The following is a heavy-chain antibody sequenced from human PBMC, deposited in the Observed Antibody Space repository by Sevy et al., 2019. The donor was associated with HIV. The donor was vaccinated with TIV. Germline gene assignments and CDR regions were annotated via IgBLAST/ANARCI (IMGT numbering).Heavy chain of an antibody. CDR3: AKIPLLWFGDPIGVDYYYGMDV. CDR1: GFTFSSYG. CDR2: ISYDGSNK. J-gene: IGHJ6*02. D-gene: IGHD3-10*01. V-gene: IGHV3-30*18. Sequence: GGSLRLSCAASGFTFSSYGMHWVRQAPGKGLEWVAVISYDGSNKYYAHSVKGRFTISRDNSKNTLYLQMNSLRAEDTAVYYCAKIPLLWFGDPIGVDYYYGMDVWGQGTTVTVSS.